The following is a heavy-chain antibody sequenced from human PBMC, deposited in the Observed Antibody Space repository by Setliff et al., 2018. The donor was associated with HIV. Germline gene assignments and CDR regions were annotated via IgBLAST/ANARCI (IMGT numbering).Heavy chain of an antibody. Sequence: ASVKVSCKASGYTFTNYGISWVRQAPGQGLEWMGWISAYNGNTNYAQKLQGRVTMTTDTSTSTVYMELRSLRSDDTAVYYCARYDISGYYPSNYYYGMDVWGQGTTVTVSS. J-gene: IGHJ6*02. CDR1: GYTFTNYG. D-gene: IGHD3-22*01. CDR2: ISAYNGNT. CDR3: ARYDISGYYPSNYYYGMDV. V-gene: IGHV1-18*01.